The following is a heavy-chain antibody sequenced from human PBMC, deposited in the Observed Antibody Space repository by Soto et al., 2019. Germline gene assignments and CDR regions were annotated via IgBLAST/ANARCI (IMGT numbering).Heavy chain of an antibody. D-gene: IGHD3-10*01. CDR1: GYTFTTYG. V-gene: IGHV1-18*01. CDR3: TRECSAPYYYYGMDA. CDR2: INTHNGNT. Sequence: ASVKVSCKASGYTFTTYGISWVRQAPGQGLEWLGWINTHNGNTNYAQNLQGRVIMTADTSTSTAYMELRSLRSDDTAIYYCTRECSAPYYYYGMDACGQETTLTVSS. J-gene: IGHJ6*02.